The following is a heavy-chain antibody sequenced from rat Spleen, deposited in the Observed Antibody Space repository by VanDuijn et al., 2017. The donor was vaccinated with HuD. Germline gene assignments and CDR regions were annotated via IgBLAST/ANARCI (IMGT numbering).Heavy chain of an antibody. V-gene: IGHV3-1*01. D-gene: IGHD4-2*01. CDR2: ISYSGRT. Sequence: EVQLQESGPGLVKPSQSLSLTCSVTDYSITSNFWGWIRKFPGNKMEWMGYISYSGRTSYHPSLKSRVSITRDTSKNQFFLQLNSVTTEDTATYYCATLGLAYYFDYWGQGVMVTVSS. CDR1: DYSITSNF. CDR3: ATLGLAYYFDY. J-gene: IGHJ2*01.